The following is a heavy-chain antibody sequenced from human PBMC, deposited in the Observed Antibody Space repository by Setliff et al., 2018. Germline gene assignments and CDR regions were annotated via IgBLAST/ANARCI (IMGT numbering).Heavy chain of an antibody. Sequence: GESLKISCKASGYIFTNYWIGWVRQMPGKGLEWMGVIYPGDSDTRYSPSFQGQVTISVDTSINTAYLQWNSLKASDTALYFCARLPSTGSAFFQHWGQGTLVTVSS. V-gene: IGHV5-51*01. CDR1: GYIFTNYW. D-gene: IGHD1-1*01. J-gene: IGHJ1*01. CDR2: IYPGDSDT. CDR3: ARLPSTGSAFFQH.